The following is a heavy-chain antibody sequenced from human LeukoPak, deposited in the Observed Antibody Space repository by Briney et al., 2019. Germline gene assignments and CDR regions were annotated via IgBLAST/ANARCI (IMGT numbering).Heavy chain of an antibody. CDR3: VRASTTVPNLLDY. CDR2: ISGSGVST. CDR1: GFTFTSYA. J-gene: IGHJ4*02. V-gene: IGHV3-23*01. Sequence: GGSLRLSCAASGFTFTSYAMSWVRQAPGKGLEWVSSISGSGVSTYYVDSVKGRFTISRDNSKNTLYLQTSSLRAEDTAVYYCVRASTTVPNLLDYWGQGTLVTVSS. D-gene: IGHD4-17*01.